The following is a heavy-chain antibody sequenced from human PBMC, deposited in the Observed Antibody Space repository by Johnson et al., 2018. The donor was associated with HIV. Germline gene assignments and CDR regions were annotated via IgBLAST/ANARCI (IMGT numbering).Heavy chain of an antibody. Sequence: QVQLVESGGGVVQPGTSLRLSCTASGFAFSSYALHWVRQAPGKGLEWVAVISYDGRDAYYADSVKGRFTSSRDNAKNSLSLQMNSLRAEDTAVYYCARAPEVRGVDAFDVWGQGTVVTVSS. V-gene: IGHV3-30*04. CDR1: GFAFSSYA. CDR2: ISYDGRDA. D-gene: IGHD3-10*01. J-gene: IGHJ3*01. CDR3: ARAPEVRGVDAFDV.